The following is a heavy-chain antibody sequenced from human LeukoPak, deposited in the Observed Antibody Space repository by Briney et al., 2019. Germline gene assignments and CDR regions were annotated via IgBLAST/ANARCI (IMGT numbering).Heavy chain of an antibody. CDR1: RFTVSNNY. D-gene: IGHD6-13*01. Sequence: GGSLRLSCAASRFTVSNNYMSWIRQAPGKGLEWVSYISSSGSTIYYADSVKGRFTISRDNAKNSLYLQMNSLRAEDTAVYYCASSGYSSSWYYFDYWGQGTLVTVSS. CDR2: ISSSGSTI. CDR3: ASSGYSSSWYYFDY. V-gene: IGHV3-11*04. J-gene: IGHJ4*02.